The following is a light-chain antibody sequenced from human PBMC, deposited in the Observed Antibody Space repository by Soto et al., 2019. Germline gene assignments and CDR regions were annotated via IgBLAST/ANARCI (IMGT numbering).Light chain of an antibody. Sequence: DIQITQSPSTLSASVGDTVTITCRASQNIGRWLAWYQQKPGKAPKLLIYDASNLESGVPSRISGSGSGTEFTLTISSLQPDDFATYYCQQFTSYSSLTFGPGTKVDIK. CDR2: DAS. CDR3: QQFTSYSSLT. V-gene: IGKV1-5*01. CDR1: QNIGRW. J-gene: IGKJ3*01.